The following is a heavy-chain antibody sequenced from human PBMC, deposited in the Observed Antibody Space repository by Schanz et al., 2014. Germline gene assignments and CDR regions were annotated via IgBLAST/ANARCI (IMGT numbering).Heavy chain of an antibody. V-gene: IGHV3-23*01. CDR1: GFTFSSYA. CDR2: INSDGTTT. J-gene: IGHJ3*02. Sequence: QLLESGGGLVQPGGSLRLSCAASGFTFSSYAMTWVRQAPGKGLVWVSHINSDGTTTTYADSVKGRFTISRDNSNNTVYLQMNTLRAEDTAVYCCAGAVATIRADSFDIWGQGTMVAVSS. CDR3: AGAVATIRADSFDI. D-gene: IGHD5-12*01.